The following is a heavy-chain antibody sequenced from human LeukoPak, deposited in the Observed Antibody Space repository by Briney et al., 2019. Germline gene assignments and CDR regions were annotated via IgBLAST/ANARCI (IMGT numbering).Heavy chain of an antibody. CDR1: GGTFSSYA. CDR2: IIPIFGTA. Sequence: SVKVSCKASGGTFSSYAISWVRQAPGQGLEWMGEIIPIFGTANYAQKFQGGVTITTDESTSTAYMELSSLRSEDTAVYYCAMTSSGYYYMWGQGTLVTVSS. J-gene: IGHJ4*02. CDR3: AMTSSGYYYM. D-gene: IGHD3-22*01. V-gene: IGHV1-69*05.